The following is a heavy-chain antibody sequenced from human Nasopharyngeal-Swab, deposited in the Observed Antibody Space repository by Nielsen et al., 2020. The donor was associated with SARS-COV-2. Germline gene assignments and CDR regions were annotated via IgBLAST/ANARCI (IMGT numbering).Heavy chain of an antibody. CDR3: ARDLFTPYDSSGYYYYYGMDV. J-gene: IGHJ6*02. V-gene: IGHV3-20*04. CDR2: INWNGGSR. CDR1: GFSFDYFC. D-gene: IGHD3-22*01. Sequence: GGSLSLSCAASGFSFDYFCMTWVRPAPGKGLEWVSGINWNGGSRGYADPVKGRFTISRDNAKNSLYLQMNSLRAEDTAVYYCARDLFTPYDSSGYYYYYGMDVWGQGTTVTVSS.